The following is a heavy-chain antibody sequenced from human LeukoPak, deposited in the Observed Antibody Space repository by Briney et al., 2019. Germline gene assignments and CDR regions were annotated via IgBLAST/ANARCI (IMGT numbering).Heavy chain of an antibody. Sequence: GGSLRLSCAASGFTFSTYAMNWVRQAPGKGLEWVSTISGSGGSTYYADSVKGRFTISRGNSKNTLYLQMNSLRAEDTAVYYCAYGDYDCWGQGTLVTVSS. J-gene: IGHJ4*02. D-gene: IGHD4-17*01. CDR2: ISGSGGST. CDR1: GFTFSTYA. CDR3: AYGDYDC. V-gene: IGHV3-23*01.